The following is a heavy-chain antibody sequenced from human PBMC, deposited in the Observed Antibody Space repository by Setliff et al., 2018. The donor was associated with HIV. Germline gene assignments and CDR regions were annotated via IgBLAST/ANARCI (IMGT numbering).Heavy chain of an antibody. CDR3: ARIYDYGSYYFDY. CDR1: GDSVSSSSNY. D-gene: IGHD4-17*01. CDR2: IYYSGST. Sequence: PSETLSLTCTVSGDSVSSSSNYWSWVRQPPGKGLEWIGYIYYSGSTNYNPSLKSRVTMSVDTFKNQFSLKLSSVTAADTAVYYCARIYDYGSYYFDYWGQGTLVTVSS. J-gene: IGHJ4*02. V-gene: IGHV4-61*01.